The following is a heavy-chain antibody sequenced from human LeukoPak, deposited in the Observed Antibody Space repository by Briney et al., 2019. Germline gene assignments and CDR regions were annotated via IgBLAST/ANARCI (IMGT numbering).Heavy chain of an antibody. CDR2: ISSSSSYI. D-gene: IGHD3-3*01. J-gene: IGHJ4*02. Sequence: GGSLRLSCAASGFTFSGYSMNWVRQAPGKGLEWVSSISSSSSYIYYADSVKGRFTISRDNAKNSLYLQMNSLRAEDTAVYYCARGLTYYDFWSGYCLDYWGQGTLVTVSS. V-gene: IGHV3-21*01. CDR3: ARGLTYYDFWSGYCLDY. CDR1: GFTFSGYS.